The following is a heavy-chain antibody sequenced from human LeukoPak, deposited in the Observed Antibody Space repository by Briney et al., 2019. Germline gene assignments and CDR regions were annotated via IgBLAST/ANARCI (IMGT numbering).Heavy chain of an antibody. CDR1: GGSFSGYY. V-gene: IGHV4-34*01. CDR2: INHSGST. J-gene: IGHJ4*02. Sequence: SETLSLTCAVYGGSFSGYYWSWIRQPPGKGLEWIGEINHSGSTNYNPSLKSRVTVSVDTSKNQFSLKLSSVTAADTAVYYCAKIKSGGLHYWGQGTLVTVSS. D-gene: IGHD4-23*01. CDR3: AKIKSGGLHY.